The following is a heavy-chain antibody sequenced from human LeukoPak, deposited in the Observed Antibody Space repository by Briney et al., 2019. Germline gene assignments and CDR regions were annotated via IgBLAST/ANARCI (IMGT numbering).Heavy chain of an antibody. CDR2: ISGSGGST. D-gene: IGHD1-26*01. J-gene: IGHJ5*02. Sequence: GGSLRLSCAASGFTFSSYGMSWVRQAPGKGLEWVSAISGSGGSTYYADSVKGRFTISRDNSKNTLYLQMNSLRAEDTAVYYCAKGTQWELLPRWFDPWGQGTLVTVSS. CDR1: GFTFSSYG. V-gene: IGHV3-23*01. CDR3: AKGTQWELLPRWFDP.